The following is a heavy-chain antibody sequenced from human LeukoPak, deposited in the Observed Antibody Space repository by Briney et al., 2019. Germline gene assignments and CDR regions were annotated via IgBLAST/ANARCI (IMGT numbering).Heavy chain of an antibody. CDR3: ARDEYRSRWLHP. Sequence: GGSLRLSCAASGFTFSSYWMSWVRLAPGKGLEWVANIKGDGSEKWYADSVKGRFTISRDDAQNSVHLQMNSLRAEDTAVYHCARDEYRSRWLHPWGQGTLVTVTS. CDR1: GFTFSSYW. D-gene: IGHD5-24*01. CDR2: IKGDGSEK. J-gene: IGHJ5*02. V-gene: IGHV3-7*01.